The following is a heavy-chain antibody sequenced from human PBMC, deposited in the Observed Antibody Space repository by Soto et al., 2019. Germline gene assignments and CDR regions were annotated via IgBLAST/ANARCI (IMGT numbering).Heavy chain of an antibody. CDR1: GGSISSGDYY. CDR3: ARGKASFPTVWFDP. V-gene: IGHV4-30-4*01. D-gene: IGHD4-17*01. J-gene: IGHJ5*02. Sequence: QVQLQESGPGLVKPSQTLSLTCTVSGGSISSGDYYWSWIRQPPGKGLEWIGYIYYSGSTYYNPSLKSRGTITVDTSKDQFSLKLSFVTAADPGVYYCARGKASFPTVWFDPWGQGTLVTVSS. CDR2: IYYSGST.